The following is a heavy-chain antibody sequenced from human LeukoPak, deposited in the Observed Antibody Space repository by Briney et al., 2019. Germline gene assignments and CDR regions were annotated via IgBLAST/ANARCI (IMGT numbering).Heavy chain of an antibody. CDR3: ARQAVAGNGFDY. Sequence: SETLSLTCTVSGGSISSSSYYWGWIPPPPGKGLEWIGTIYYSGNTYYNPSLKSRVSISVDTSKNQFSLKLSSVTAADPAVYYCARQAVAGNGFDYWGQGTLVTVSS. J-gene: IGHJ4*02. V-gene: IGHV4-39*01. D-gene: IGHD6-19*01. CDR2: IYYSGNT. CDR1: GGSISSSSYY.